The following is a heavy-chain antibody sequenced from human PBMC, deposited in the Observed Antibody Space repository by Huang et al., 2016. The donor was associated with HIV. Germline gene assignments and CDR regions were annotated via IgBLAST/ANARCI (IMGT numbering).Heavy chain of an antibody. Sequence: QVQLVQSGAEVKKPGSSVKVSCRASGGTFSSCGISWVRQAPGKGLEWMGGIIPIFGTPNYAQKFQGRVTITADESTSTAYMELSSLRSEDTAVYYCARWEAAADNNWFDPWGQGTLVTVSS. J-gene: IGHJ5*02. CDR1: GGTFSSCG. V-gene: IGHV1-69*01. D-gene: IGHD6-13*01. CDR2: IIPIFGTP. CDR3: ARWEAAADNNWFDP.